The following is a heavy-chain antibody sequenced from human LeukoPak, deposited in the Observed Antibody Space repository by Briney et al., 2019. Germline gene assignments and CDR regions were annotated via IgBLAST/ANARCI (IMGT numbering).Heavy chain of an antibody. V-gene: IGHV4-30-4*01. J-gene: IGHJ5*02. CDR1: GDSITSGDYY. CDR2: IYYSGST. Sequence: SETLSLTCTVSGDSITSGDYYWSWIRQPPGKGLEWIGYIYYSGSTSYNPSLKSRVTLSVDTSKNQFSLKLSSVTATDTAVDFCAKTKKCIWFDPWGQGTLVTVSS. CDR3: AKTKKCIWFDP.